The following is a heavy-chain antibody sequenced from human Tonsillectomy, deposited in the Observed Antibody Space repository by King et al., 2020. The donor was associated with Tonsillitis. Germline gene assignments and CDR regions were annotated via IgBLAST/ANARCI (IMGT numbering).Heavy chain of an antibody. CDR2: IRWNSGSI. CDR1: GFTFDDYA. CDR3: AKSIYYDSSGYYYPIDY. D-gene: IGHD3-22*01. Sequence: VQLVESGGGLVQPGRSLRLSCAASGFTFDDYAMHWVRQVPGKGLEWVSGIRWNSGSIDYGDSLKGRFTISRDNAKNSLYLQMNRLRSEDTALYYCAKSIYYDSSGYYYPIDYWGQGTLVTVSS. J-gene: IGHJ4*02. V-gene: IGHV3-9*01.